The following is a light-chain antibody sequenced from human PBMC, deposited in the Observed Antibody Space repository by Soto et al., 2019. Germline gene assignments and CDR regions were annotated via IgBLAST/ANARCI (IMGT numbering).Light chain of an antibody. V-gene: IGKV3-11*01. J-gene: IGKJ5*01. CDR3: QKYNSAPIT. Sequence: EIVLTQSPVTLSLSPGERATLSCRASQSVSTYLAWYQQKPGQAPRLLIYDASNRATGIPARFSGSGSGTDFTLTISSLQPEDVATYYCQKYNSAPITFGQGTRLEIK. CDR1: QSVSTY. CDR2: DAS.